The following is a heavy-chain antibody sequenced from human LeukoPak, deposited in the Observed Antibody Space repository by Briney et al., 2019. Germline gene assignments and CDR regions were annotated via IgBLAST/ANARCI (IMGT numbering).Heavy chain of an antibody. V-gene: IGHV3-48*04. D-gene: IGHD3-3*01. CDR1: GFTFSSYS. Sequence: GGSLRLSCAASGFTFSSYSMNWVRQAPGKGLEWVSYISSSSSTIYYADSVKGRFTISRDNAKNSLYLQMNSLRAEDTAVYYCARGDTIFGVVIPFDYWGQGTLVTVSS. CDR2: ISSSSSTI. CDR3: ARGDTIFGVVIPFDY. J-gene: IGHJ4*02.